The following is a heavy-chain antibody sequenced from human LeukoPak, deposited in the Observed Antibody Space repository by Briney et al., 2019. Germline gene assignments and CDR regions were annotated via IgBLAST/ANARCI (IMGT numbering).Heavy chain of an antibody. D-gene: IGHD3-3*01. V-gene: IGHV4-39*01. CDR1: GGSISSSSYY. J-gene: IGHJ6*03. CDR2: IYYSGST. CDR3: ASRYYDFWSGRTSYYYMDV. Sequence: PSETLSLTCTVSGGSISSSSYYWGWIRQPPGKGLEWIGSIYYSGSTYYNPSLKSRVTISVDTSKNQFSLKLSSVTAADTAVYYCASRYYDFWSGRTSYYYMDVWGKGTTVTVS.